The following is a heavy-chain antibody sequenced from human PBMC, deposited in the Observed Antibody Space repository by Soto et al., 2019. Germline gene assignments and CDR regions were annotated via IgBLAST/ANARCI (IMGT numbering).Heavy chain of an antibody. V-gene: IGHV1-24*01. J-gene: IGHJ5*02. Sequence: ASVKVSCKVSGYTLTELSMHWVRQAPGKGLEWMGGFDPEDGETIYAQKFQGRVTMTEDTSTDTAYMELSSLRSEDTAVYYCATLRLNDYGHRNLFDPWGQGTLVPVSA. CDR3: ATLRLNDYGHRNLFDP. CDR2: FDPEDGET. D-gene: IGHD4-17*01. CDR1: GYTLTELS.